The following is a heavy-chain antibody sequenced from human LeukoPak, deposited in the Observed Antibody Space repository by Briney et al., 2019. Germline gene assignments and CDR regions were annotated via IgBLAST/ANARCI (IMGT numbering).Heavy chain of an antibody. CDR3: PRVGRSLHWNPDY. CDR2: ISDSGKT. D-gene: IGHD1-1*01. V-gene: IGHV4-59*01. CDR1: GVSMSNYY. Sequence: PSETLSLTCTVSGVSMSNYYWSWIRQPPGKVLEWIGCISDSGKTNDNPSLRSRVTISVDTSKNQCSLKLSSVPAADTAVYYCPRVGRSLHWNPDYWGQGTLVTVSS. J-gene: IGHJ4*02.